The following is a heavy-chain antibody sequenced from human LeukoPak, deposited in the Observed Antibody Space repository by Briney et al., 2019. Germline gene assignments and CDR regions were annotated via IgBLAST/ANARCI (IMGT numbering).Heavy chain of an antibody. CDR1: GGSISSGDYY. V-gene: IGHV4-30-2*01. CDR3: AIERIVGTSAYDD. CDR2: IYHSGNT. Sequence: SETLSLTCTVSGGSISSGDYYWSWIRQPPGKGLEWIGYIYHSGNTYYNPSLKSRVTMSIDRSKNQFSLKLSSVTAADTAVYYCAIERIVGTSAYDDWGQGTLVTVSS. D-gene: IGHD1-26*01. J-gene: IGHJ4*02.